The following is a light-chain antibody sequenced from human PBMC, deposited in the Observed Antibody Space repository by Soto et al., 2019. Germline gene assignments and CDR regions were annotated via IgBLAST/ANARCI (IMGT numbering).Light chain of an antibody. CDR1: QSISSY. CDR3: QQYNSYSRA. Sequence: DIQMTQSPSSLSAAVGYRVTITCRASQSISSYLNWYQQKPGQAPKLLIYDASSLESGVPSRFSGSGSGTEFTLTISSLQPDDFATYYCQQYNSYSRAFGQGTKVDIK. CDR2: DAS. J-gene: IGKJ1*01. V-gene: IGKV1-5*01.